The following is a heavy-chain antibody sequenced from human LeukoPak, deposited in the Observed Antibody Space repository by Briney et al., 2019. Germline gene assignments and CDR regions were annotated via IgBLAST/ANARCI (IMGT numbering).Heavy chain of an antibody. J-gene: IGHJ4*02. CDR2: ISGSGGST. CDR3: AKGGLHNPQGFDY. Sequence: GGSLRLSCAASGFTFSSYAMSWVRQAPGKGLEWVSAISGSGGSTYYADSVEGRFTISRDNSKNTLYLQMNSLRAEDTAVYYCAKGGLHNPQGFDYWGQGTLVTVSS. CDR1: GFTFSSYA. D-gene: IGHD5-24*01. V-gene: IGHV3-23*01.